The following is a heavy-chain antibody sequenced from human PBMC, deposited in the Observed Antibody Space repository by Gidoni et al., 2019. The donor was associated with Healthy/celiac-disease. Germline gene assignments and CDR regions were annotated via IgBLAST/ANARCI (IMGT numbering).Heavy chain of an antibody. D-gene: IGHD1-1*01. Sequence: QVQLVESGGGVVQPGRSLRLSCAASGFTFSSYGMHWVRHAPGKGLEWVAVIWYDGSNKYYADSVKGRFTISRDNSKNTLYLQMNSLRAEDTAVYYCARDALEQYNWNDDDYYGMDVWGQGTTVTVSS. CDR1: GFTFSSYG. J-gene: IGHJ6*02. CDR3: ARDALEQYNWNDDDYYGMDV. V-gene: IGHV3-33*01. CDR2: IWYDGSNK.